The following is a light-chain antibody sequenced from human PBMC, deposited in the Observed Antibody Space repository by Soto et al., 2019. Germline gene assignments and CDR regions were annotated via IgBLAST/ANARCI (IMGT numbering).Light chain of an antibody. V-gene: IGKV3-11*01. CDR3: QQRRNWPLT. CDR2: NAS. Sequence: EIVLAQSPATLSLSPGERATLSCRASQSVGNFLAWYQHRPGQASRLLILNASTRATGIPPRFSGSGSGTDFTLTISRLEPEDFAVYYCQQRRNWPLTFGGGTKVEIK. J-gene: IGKJ4*01. CDR1: QSVGNF.